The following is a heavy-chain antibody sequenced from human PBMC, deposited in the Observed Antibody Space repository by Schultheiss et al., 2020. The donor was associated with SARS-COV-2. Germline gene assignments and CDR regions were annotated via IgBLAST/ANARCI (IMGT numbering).Heavy chain of an antibody. CDR2: INSDGSST. CDR1: GFTFSSYW. Sequence: GESLKISCAASGFTFSSYWMHWVRQAPGKGLVWVSRINSDGSSTSYADSVKGRFTISRDNAKNSLYLQMNSLRAEDTAVYYCAREGYNGFDPWGQGTLVTVSS. J-gene: IGHJ5*02. V-gene: IGHV3-74*01. CDR3: AREGYNGFDP.